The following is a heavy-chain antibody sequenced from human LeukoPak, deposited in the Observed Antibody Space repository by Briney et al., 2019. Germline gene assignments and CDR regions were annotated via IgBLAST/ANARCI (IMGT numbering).Heavy chain of an antibody. CDR2: IYYSGST. D-gene: IGHD3-10*01. V-gene: IGHV4-59*01. CDR1: GGSISSYY. CDR3: ARAKVLWFGELATFDY. Sequence: SETLSLTCTVSGGSISSYYWSWIRQPPGKGLEWIGYIYYSGSTNYNPSLESRVTISVDTSKNQFSLKLSSVTAADTAVYYCARAKVLWFGELATFDYWGQGTLVTVSS. J-gene: IGHJ4*02.